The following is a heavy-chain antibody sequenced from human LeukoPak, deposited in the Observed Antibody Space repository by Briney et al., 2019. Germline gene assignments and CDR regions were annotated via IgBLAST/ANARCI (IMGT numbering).Heavy chain of an antibody. V-gene: IGHV3-48*02. J-gene: IGHJ4*02. CDR3: ARDLHSGAYTFDY. D-gene: IGHD1-26*01. CDR1: GFTFTSYA. Sequence: GGSLKLSCAASGFTFTSYAMNWVRQAPGKGLEWVAHIRISSAVYYADSVKGRFTISRDNAKNSLYLQMDSLRDEDTAVYYCARDLHSGAYTFDYWSQGTLVSVSS. CDR2: IRISSAV.